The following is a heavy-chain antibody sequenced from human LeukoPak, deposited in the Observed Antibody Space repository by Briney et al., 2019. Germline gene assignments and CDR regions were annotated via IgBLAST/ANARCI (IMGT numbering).Heavy chain of an antibody. D-gene: IGHD3-10*01. J-gene: IGHJ4*02. CDR3: ARVVREAHDSGSYYRPPHYFDY. Sequence: SGGSLRLSCAASGFTFSSYEMNWDRQAAGKGLEWVSYISTFSSTRYYADSVMGRFTISRDNAKNSLYLQMNSLRAEDTAVYYCARVVREAHDSGSYYRPPHYFDYWGQGTLVTVSS. CDR2: ISTFSSTR. CDR1: GFTFSSYE. V-gene: IGHV3-48*03.